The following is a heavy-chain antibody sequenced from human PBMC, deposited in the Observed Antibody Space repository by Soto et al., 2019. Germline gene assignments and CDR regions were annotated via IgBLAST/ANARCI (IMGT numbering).Heavy chain of an antibody. V-gene: IGHV4-34*01. CDR3: ARGTNSGPWYAVY. J-gene: IGHJ4*02. CDR1: GGSFSGYY. Sequence: SETLSLTCAVYGGSFSGYYWSWIRQPPGKGLEWIGQIHHTGNTNYSPSLRSRVSISVDASKNQFSLKLSSVTAADTAVYYCARGTNSGPWYAVYWGQGTLVTSPQ. D-gene: IGHD6-13*01. CDR2: IHHTGNT.